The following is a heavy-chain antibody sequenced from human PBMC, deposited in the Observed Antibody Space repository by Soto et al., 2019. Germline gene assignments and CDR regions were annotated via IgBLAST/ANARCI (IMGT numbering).Heavy chain of an antibody. Sequence: QVQLVQSGAEVKKPGSSVKVSCKASGGTFSSYAINWVRQAPGQGLEWMGEIIPIFGTANYAQKFQGRVTSTADEYTRTAALELSSLRSEDTAVYYCGRDGVRHSRGTDYWGQGTMVTVSS. V-gene: IGHV1-69*01. J-gene: IGHJ4*02. D-gene: IGHD3-3*01. CDR3: GRDGVRHSRGTDY. CDR1: GGTFSSYA. CDR2: IIPIFGTA.